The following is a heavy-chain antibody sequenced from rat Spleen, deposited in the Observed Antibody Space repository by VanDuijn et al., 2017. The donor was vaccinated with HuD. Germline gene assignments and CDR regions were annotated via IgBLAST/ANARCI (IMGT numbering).Heavy chain of an antibody. CDR2: ISTGGGKT. CDR1: GFTYSNYV. Sequence: EVQMVESGGGLVQPGRSLKLSCAASGFTYSNYVMAWFRQAPTKGLEWVASISTGGGKTYYRDSVKGRFTLSRDNAKSTLYLQMDSLRSEDTATYYCARRMALYFDYWGQGVMVTVSS. J-gene: IGHJ2*01. CDR3: ARRMALYFDY. V-gene: IGHV5S23*01.